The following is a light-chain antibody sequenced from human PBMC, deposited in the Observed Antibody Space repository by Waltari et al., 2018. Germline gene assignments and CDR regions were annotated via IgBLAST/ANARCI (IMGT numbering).Light chain of an antibody. V-gene: IGLV1-44*01. J-gene: IGLJ3*02. CDR1: SSNIGSNT. CDR3: AAWDDSLNGQV. CDR2: SNN. Sequence: QSVLTQPPSASGTPGQRVTISCSGRSSNIGSNTVNWYQQLSGTAPKLRIYSNNQRPSGVPDRFSGSKSGTSASLAISGLQSEDEADYYCAAWDDSLNGQVFGGGTKLTVL.